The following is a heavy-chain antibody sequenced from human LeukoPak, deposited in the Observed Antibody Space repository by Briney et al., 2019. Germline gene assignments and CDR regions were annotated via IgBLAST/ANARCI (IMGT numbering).Heavy chain of an antibody. Sequence: PGGSLRLSCTASGFTFSSYAMSWVRQAPGKGLEWVSAISGSGGGTYYADSVKGRFTVSRDNSKNTLYLQMNSLRAEDTAVYYCAHVAGWAAAGTYYFDYWGQGTLVTVSS. CDR1: GFTFSSYA. CDR2: ISGSGGGT. V-gene: IGHV3-23*01. J-gene: IGHJ4*02. D-gene: IGHD6-13*01. CDR3: AHVAGWAAAGTYYFDY.